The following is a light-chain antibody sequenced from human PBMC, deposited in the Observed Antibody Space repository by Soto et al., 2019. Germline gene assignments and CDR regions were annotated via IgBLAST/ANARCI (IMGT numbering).Light chain of an antibody. Sequence: EIVMTQSPATLSVSPGERVTLSCRASQSFISNVAWYQHKPGQPPRLLIHGTSVRATGIPARFSGSGSGTQFSLTITSLQSEDFAVYYCHQYSEWPHTFGQGTRLE. J-gene: IGKJ5*01. V-gene: IGKV3D-15*01. CDR2: GTS. CDR1: QSFISN. CDR3: HQYSEWPHT.